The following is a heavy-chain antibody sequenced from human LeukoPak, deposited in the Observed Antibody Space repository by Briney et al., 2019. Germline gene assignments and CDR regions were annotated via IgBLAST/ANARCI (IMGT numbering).Heavy chain of an antibody. V-gene: IGHV3-30-3*01. Sequence: PGRSQRLSCAASGFTFSSYAMHWVRQAPGKGLEWVAVISYDGSNKYYADSVKGRFTISRDNSKNTLYLQMNSLRAEDTAVYYCARERFHGSVWFDPWGQGTLVTVSS. CDR3: ARERFHGSVWFDP. J-gene: IGHJ5*02. CDR2: ISYDGSNK. CDR1: GFTFSSYA. D-gene: IGHD6-19*01.